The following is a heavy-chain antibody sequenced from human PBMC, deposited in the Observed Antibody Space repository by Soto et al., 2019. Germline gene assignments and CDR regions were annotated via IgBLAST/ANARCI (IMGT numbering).Heavy chain of an antibody. CDR3: ARASTTVTYVYYYYMDV. CDR1: GGSFSGYY. Sequence: PSETLSLTCAVYGGSFSGYYWSWIRQPPGKGLEWIGEINHSGSTNYNPSLKSRVTISVDTSKNQFSLKLSSVTAADTAVYYCARASTTVTYVYYYYMDVWGKGTTVTVS. D-gene: IGHD4-17*01. J-gene: IGHJ6*03. CDR2: INHSGST. V-gene: IGHV4-34*01.